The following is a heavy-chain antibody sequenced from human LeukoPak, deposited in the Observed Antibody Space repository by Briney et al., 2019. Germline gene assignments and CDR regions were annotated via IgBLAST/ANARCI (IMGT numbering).Heavy chain of an antibody. CDR1: GGSISSDY. D-gene: IGHD6-13*01. CDR3: ARGGSSSWYYFDY. Sequence: SETLSLTCTVSGGSISSDYWSWIRQPPEKGLEWIGYIYYSGYTNYNPSLKSRVTISLNTSKNQFSLRLKSVTAADTVVYYWARGGSSSWYYFDYWGQGTLVSVSS. J-gene: IGHJ4*02. V-gene: IGHV4-59*01. CDR2: IYYSGYT.